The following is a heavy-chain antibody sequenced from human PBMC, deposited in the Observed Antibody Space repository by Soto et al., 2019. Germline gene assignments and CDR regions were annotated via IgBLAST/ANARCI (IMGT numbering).Heavy chain of an antibody. Sequence: ETLSLTCTVSGGSISSSSYYWGWIRQPPGKGLEWIGSIYYSGSTYYNPSLKSRVTISVDTSKNQFSLKLSSVTAADTAVYYCARVNRGHVLRFLEWPNYGDYWGQGTLVTVSS. V-gene: IGHV4-39*01. J-gene: IGHJ4*02. D-gene: IGHD3-3*01. CDR2: IYYSGST. CDR3: ARVNRGHVLRFLEWPNYGDY. CDR1: GGSISSSSYY.